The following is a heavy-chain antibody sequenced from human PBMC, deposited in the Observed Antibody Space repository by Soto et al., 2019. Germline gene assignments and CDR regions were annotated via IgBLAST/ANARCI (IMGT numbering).Heavy chain of an antibody. CDR1: GFTFRSYA. CDR3: AKGLGVNRFGP. Sequence: EVQLLESGGGLVQPGGSLRLSCAASGFTFRSYAMRWVRQAPGKGLEWVSTISGSGGSTYYADSVKGRFTSSRDNSKNTLNLKMTSMRTENTEVYYCAKGLGVNRFGPWDQGTLVTVSS. D-gene: IGHD3-10*01. V-gene: IGHV3-23*01. CDR2: ISGSGGST. J-gene: IGHJ5*02.